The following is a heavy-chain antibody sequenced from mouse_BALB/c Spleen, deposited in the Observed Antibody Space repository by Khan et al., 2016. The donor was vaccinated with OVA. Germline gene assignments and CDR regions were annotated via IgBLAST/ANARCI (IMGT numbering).Heavy chain of an antibody. V-gene: IGHV3-2*02. CDR1: GYSITSDYA. Sequence: EVKLLESGPGLVKPSQSLSLTCTVTGYSITSDYAWNWIRQFPGNKLEWMGYISYSGSTSYTPSLKSRISITRDTSKNQFFLQLNSVITEDTATYYCARGRAYWGQGTLVTVSA. CDR3: ARGRAY. J-gene: IGHJ3*01. CDR2: ISYSGST. D-gene: IGHD3-3*01.